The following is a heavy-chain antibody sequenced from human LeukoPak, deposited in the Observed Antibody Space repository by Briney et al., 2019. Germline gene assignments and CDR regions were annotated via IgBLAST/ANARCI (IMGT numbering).Heavy chain of an antibody. D-gene: IGHD5-18*01. CDR3: ARQFAEGVQLWLMDY. V-gene: IGHV5-10-1*01. Sequence: GESLKISCKGSGYSFTSYWISWVRQMPGKGLEWMGRIDPSDSYTNYSPSFQGHVPISADKSISTAYLQWSSLKASDTAMYYCARQFAEGVQLWLMDYWGQGTLVTVSS. CDR2: IDPSDSYT. CDR1: GYSFTSYW. J-gene: IGHJ4*02.